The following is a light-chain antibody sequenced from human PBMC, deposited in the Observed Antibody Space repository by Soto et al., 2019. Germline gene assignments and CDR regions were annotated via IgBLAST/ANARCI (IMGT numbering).Light chain of an antibody. Sequence: EIVMTQSPATLSVSPGERATLSCRASQSVSSNLAWYQQKPGQAPRLLIDVASTMPTVIPSRFSGSCSGTEFTLTISSLQSEDFAVYYCQQYNNWPPITFGQGTRLEIK. V-gene: IGKV3-15*01. CDR3: QQYNNWPPIT. CDR1: QSVSSN. J-gene: IGKJ5*01. CDR2: VAS.